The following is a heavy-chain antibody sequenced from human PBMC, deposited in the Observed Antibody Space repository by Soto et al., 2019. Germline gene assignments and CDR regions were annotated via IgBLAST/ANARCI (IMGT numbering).Heavy chain of an antibody. CDR2: IYHSGST. CDR1: GGSISSGGYS. CDR3: ARAALVVTHH. Sequence: QLQLQESGPGLVKPSQTLSLTCAVSGGSISSGGYSWSWIRQPPGKGLEWIGYIYHSGSTYDNPALKSGVTISVDRSNNHFSLKLTSVAAADTAVYYCARAALVVTHHWGQVT. V-gene: IGHV4-30-2*01. J-gene: IGHJ1*01. D-gene: IGHD2-15*01.